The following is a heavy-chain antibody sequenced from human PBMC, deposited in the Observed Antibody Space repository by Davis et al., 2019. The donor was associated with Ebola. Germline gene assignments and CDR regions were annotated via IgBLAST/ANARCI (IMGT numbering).Heavy chain of an antibody. Sequence: HTGGPLRPSCVASGFSFSTTWMHWVRQAPGKGLVWLTRIKSDGISTTYADSVKGRFTISRDNAKNTLYLQMNSLSAEDTAIYYCVRDRYYTMDVWGQGTTVTVSS. CDR3: VRDRYYTMDV. CDR1: GFSFSTTW. V-gene: IGHV3-74*01. CDR2: IKSDGIST. J-gene: IGHJ6*02. D-gene: IGHD3-3*01.